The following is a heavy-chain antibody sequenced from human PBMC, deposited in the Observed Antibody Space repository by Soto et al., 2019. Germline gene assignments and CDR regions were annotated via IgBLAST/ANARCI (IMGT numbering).Heavy chain of an antibody. CDR1: GGSISSYY. J-gene: IGHJ5*02. V-gene: IGHV4-59*01. Sequence: PSETLSLTCTVSGGSISSYYWSWIRQPPGKGLEWIGYIYYSGSTNYNPSLKSRVTISVDTSKNQFSLKLSSVTAADTAVYYCARDEREYNSSRRHGWFDPWGQGTLVTVSS. CDR2: IYYSGST. CDR3: ARDEREYNSSRRHGWFDP. D-gene: IGHD6-6*01.